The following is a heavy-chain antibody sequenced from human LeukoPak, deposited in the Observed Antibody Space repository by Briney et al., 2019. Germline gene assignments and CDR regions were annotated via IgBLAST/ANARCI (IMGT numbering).Heavy chain of an antibody. V-gene: IGHV3-7*03. Sequence: GGSLRLSCAASGFTFSSYWMSWVRQAPGKGLEWVANIKQDGSKKYYVDSVKGRFTISRDNAKNSLYLQMNSLRAEDTAVYYCARDGKVPSNWFDPWGQGTLVTVSS. CDR1: GFTFSSYW. CDR3: ARDGKVPSNWFDP. CDR2: IKQDGSKK. D-gene: IGHD1-1*01. J-gene: IGHJ5*02.